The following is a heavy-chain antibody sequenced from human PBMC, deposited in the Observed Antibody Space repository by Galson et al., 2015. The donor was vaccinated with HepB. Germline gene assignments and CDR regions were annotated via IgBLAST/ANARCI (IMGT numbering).Heavy chain of an antibody. CDR3: AALGGTYYMDV. J-gene: IGHJ6*02. CDR1: GFTFKSFW. CDR2: FDNEKSRT. V-gene: IGHV3-74*03. Sequence: SLRLSCAVSGFTFKSFWIHWVRQVPGKGLVWVSGFDNEKSRTTYADSVKGRFTISRANAKKTVSLQMTSLRAEDTAVYFCAALGGTYYMDVWGQGTTVTVSS. D-gene: IGHD1-26*01.